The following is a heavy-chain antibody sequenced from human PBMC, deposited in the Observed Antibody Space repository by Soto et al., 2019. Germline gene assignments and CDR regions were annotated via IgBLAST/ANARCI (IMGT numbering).Heavy chain of an antibody. Sequence: SETLSRTCTVSGGSVRRGSYYWSWSRQPPGKGLEWIGDIYYRGSTNYNPSLKSRVTISVDPSKNQFSLKLSSVTAADTAVYYCARVGCSSTSCYQVYYYYGMDVWGQGTTVTVS. V-gene: IGHV4-61*01. CDR2: IYYRGST. J-gene: IGHJ6*02. D-gene: IGHD2-2*01. CDR1: GGSVRRGSYY. CDR3: ARVGCSSTSCYQVYYYYGMDV.